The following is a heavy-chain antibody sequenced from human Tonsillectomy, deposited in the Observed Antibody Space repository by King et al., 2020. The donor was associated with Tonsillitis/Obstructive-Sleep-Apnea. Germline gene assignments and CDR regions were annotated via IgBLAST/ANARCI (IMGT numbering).Heavy chain of an antibody. CDR3: AATRASITMIVVVYWEEYFQH. CDR2: IIPILGIA. Sequence: LVQSGAEVKKPGSSVKVSCKASGGTFSSYAISWVRQAPGQGLEWMGGIIPILGIANYAQKFQGRVTITADKSTSTAYMELSSLRSEDTAVYYCAATRASITMIVVVYWEEYFQHWGQGTLVTVSS. V-gene: IGHV1-69*10. D-gene: IGHD3-22*01. CDR1: GGTFSSYA. J-gene: IGHJ1*01.